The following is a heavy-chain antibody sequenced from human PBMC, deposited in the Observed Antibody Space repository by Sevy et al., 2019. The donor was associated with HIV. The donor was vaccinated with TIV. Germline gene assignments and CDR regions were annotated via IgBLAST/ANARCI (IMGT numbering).Heavy chain of an antibody. Sequence: GGSLRLSCAASGFIFSSNEMNWVRQAPGKGLEWVSYIGSSGSPIYYADSVKGRFTISRGNAKNSLYLQLNSLRAEDTAVYYCARVSVDTNFYGMDVWGQGTTVTVSS. J-gene: IGHJ6*02. V-gene: IGHV3-48*03. D-gene: IGHD5-18*01. CDR2: IGSSGSPI. CDR1: GFIFSSNE. CDR3: ARVSVDTNFYGMDV.